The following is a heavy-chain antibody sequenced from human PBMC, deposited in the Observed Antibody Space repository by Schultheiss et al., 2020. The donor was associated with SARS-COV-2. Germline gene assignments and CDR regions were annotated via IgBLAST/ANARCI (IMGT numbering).Heavy chain of an antibody. CDR1: GFTFSNAW. CDR2: ISYDGSNK. D-gene: IGHD6-13*01. V-gene: IGHV3-30*03. J-gene: IGHJ6*02. CDR3: ARAAGGSSWYVPYHYYYYYYGMDV. Sequence: GGSLRLSCAASGFTFSNAWMNWVRQAPGKGLEWVAVISYDGSNKYYADSVKGRFTISRDNSKNTLYLQMNSLRAEDTAVYYCARAAGGSSWYVPYHYYYYYYGMDVWGQGTTVTVSS.